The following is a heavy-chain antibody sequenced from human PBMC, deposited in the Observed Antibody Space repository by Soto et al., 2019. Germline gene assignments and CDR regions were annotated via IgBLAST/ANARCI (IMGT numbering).Heavy chain of an antibody. CDR3: ARDQGIAVAGRSSFDY. D-gene: IGHD6-19*01. CDR1: GGTFSSYA. J-gene: IGHJ4*02. Sequence: SVKVSCKASGGTFSSYAISWVRQAPGQGLEWMGGIIPIFGTANYAQKFQGRVTITADKSTSTAYMELSSLRSEDTAVYYCARDQGIAVAGRSSFDYWGRGTLVTVSS. V-gene: IGHV1-69*06. CDR2: IIPIFGTA.